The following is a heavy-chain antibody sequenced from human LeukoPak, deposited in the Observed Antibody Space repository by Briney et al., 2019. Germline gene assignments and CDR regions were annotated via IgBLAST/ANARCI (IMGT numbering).Heavy chain of an antibody. CDR3: ARADGRGYYGMDV. V-gene: IGHV1-3*01. CDR2: INVGNGNT. CDR1: GYTFTNYA. Sequence: ASVKVSCKASGYTFTNYAMHWVRQAPGQRLEWMGWINVGNGNTKYSQKFQGRVTITRDTSASTAYMELSSLRSEDTAVYYCARADGRGYYGMDVWGQGTTVTVSS. J-gene: IGHJ6*02. D-gene: IGHD3/OR15-3a*01.